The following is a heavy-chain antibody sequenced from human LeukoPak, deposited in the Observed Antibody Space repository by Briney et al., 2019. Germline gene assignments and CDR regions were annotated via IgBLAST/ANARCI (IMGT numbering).Heavy chain of an antibody. CDR2: IYYSGST. CDR1: GDSISSGGYY. CDR3: ARVYGSNLRGAFDI. J-gene: IGHJ3*02. Sequence: SETLSLTCTVSGDSISSGGYYWSWIRQHPGKGLEWIGYIYYSGSTYYNPSLKSRVTISVDTSKNQFSLKLTSVTAADTAVYYCARVYGSNLRGAFDIWGQGTMVTVSS. D-gene: IGHD4/OR15-4a*01. V-gene: IGHV4-31*03.